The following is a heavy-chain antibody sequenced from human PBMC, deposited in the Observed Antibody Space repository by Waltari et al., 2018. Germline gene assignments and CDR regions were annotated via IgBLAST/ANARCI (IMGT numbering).Heavy chain of an antibody. D-gene: IGHD3-10*01. Sequence: QVQLQESGPGLVKPSETLSLTCTVSGGSISSYYWSWIRQPHGKGLEWIGYIYYSGSTNYNPSLKSRVTISVDTSKNQFSLKLSSVTAADTAVYYCARAGVRLLWFGELFFDYWGQGTLVTVSS. CDR2: IYYSGST. CDR1: GGSISSYY. J-gene: IGHJ4*02. V-gene: IGHV4-59*12. CDR3: ARAGVRLLWFGELFFDY.